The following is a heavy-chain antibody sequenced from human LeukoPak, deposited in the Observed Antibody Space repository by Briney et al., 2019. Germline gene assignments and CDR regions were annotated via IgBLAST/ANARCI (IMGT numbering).Heavy chain of an antibody. CDR2: ILESGGST. CDR1: GFTFSNYA. Sequence: PGGSLRLSCAASGFTFSNYAMSWVRPAPGKGLEWVSAILESGGSTYYAASVKGRFTISRDNSKNTLYLQMNSLRAEDTAVYYCAKRSPRDYYYNMDVWGQGTTVTVSS. CDR3: AKRSPRDYYYNMDV. V-gene: IGHV3-23*01. J-gene: IGHJ6*02.